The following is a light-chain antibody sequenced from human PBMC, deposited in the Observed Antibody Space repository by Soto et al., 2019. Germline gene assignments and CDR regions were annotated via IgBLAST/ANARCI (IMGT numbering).Light chain of an antibody. V-gene: IGLV1-40*01. J-gene: IGLJ1*01. CDR2: GHS. CDR3: QSYDSSLSGYV. Sequence: QSVLTQPPSVSGAPGQRVTISCTGSSPNIGAGYAVHWYQQLPGTAPKLLIYGHSNRPSGVPDRFSGSKSGTSASLAITGLQAEDEADYYCQSYDSSLSGYVFGTGTKLTVL. CDR1: SPNIGAGYA.